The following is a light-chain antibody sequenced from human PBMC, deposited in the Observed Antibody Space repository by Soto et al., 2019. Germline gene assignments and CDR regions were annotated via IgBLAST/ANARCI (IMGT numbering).Light chain of an antibody. J-gene: IGLJ3*02. Sequence: QSALTQPASVSGSPGQSITISCTGTSSDIGGYNYVSWYQHLPGEVPKLIVYEVTNRPSGVSNRFSGSKSGNTASMTISGLQAEDEASYYCMSYTSSNTGVFGGVTKLTV. CDR1: SSDIGGYNY. CDR2: EVT. V-gene: IGLV2-14*01. CDR3: MSYTSSNTGV.